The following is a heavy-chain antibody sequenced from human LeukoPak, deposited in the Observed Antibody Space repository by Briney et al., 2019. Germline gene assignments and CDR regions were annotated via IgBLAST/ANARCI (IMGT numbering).Heavy chain of an antibody. CDR1: GFTFDDYA. V-gene: IGHV3-9*03. CDR3: AKAYRAVAGSGGAFDY. J-gene: IGHJ4*02. Sequence: PGGSLRLSCAASGFTFDDYAMHWVRQAPGKGLEWVSGMRWNSGIIVYADSVKGRFTISRDNAKHSLYLQMHSMRAEDMDLYYCAKAYRAVAGSGGAFDYWGQGTLVTVSS. CDR2: MRWNSGII. D-gene: IGHD6-19*01.